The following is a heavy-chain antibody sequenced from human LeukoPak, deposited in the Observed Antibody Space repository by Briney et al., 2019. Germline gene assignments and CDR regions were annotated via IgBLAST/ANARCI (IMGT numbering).Heavy chain of an antibody. J-gene: IGHJ4*02. Sequence: PGGSLRLSCAASGFSFTRYPMHWVRQAPGKGLEYVSGISDGGGSTYYANSVKGRFTISRDNSKNTLSLQMGSLRIEDTAVYYCARDQVPHMVRGVLPFWGQGTLVTVSS. D-gene: IGHD3-10*01. V-gene: IGHV3-64*01. CDR3: ARDQVPHMVRGVLPF. CDR2: ISDGGGST. CDR1: GFSFTRYP.